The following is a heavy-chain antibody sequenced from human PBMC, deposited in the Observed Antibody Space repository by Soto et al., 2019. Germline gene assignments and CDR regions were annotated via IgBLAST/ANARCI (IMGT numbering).Heavy chain of an antibody. CDR1: GGTFSSYA. Sequence: QVQLVQSGAEVKKPGSSVKVSCKASGGTFSSYAISWVRQAPGQGLEWMGGIIPIFGTANYAQKFQGRVTITADESTSTAYRELSSLRSEDTAVYYCARPDYGDYYYYYGMDVWGQGTTVTVSS. CDR2: IIPIFGTA. J-gene: IGHJ6*02. D-gene: IGHD4-17*01. CDR3: ARPDYGDYYYYYGMDV. V-gene: IGHV1-69*12.